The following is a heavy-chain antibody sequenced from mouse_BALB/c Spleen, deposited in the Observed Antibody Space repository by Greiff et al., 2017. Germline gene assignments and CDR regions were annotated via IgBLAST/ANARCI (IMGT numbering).Heavy chain of an antibody. D-gene: IGHD2-14*01. V-gene: IGHV14-3*02. CDR1: GFNIKDTY. Sequence: EVQLQQSGAELVKPGASVTLSCTASGFNIKDTYMHWVKQRPEQGLEWIGRIDPANGNTKYDPKLQGMATITADTSSNTAYLQLSSLTSEDTAVYYCARGYGYFDYWGQGTTLTVSS. J-gene: IGHJ2*01. CDR3: ARGYGYFDY. CDR2: IDPANGNT.